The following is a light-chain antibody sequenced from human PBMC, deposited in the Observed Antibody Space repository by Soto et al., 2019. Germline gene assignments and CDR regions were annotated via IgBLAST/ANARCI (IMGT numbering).Light chain of an antibody. J-gene: IGKJ4*01. V-gene: IGKV1-27*01. CDR1: QSCRNS. CDR3: QKCKVAPFT. CDR2: AAS. Sequence: DLQMTQSPSTLSASVGDRVTITCRASQSCRNSLAWYQQKAGKAPTLLIYAASTLQSGVPSRFSGSGSGTDFTLTISSLQPEDVATYYCQKCKVAPFTFGGGTKVDIK.